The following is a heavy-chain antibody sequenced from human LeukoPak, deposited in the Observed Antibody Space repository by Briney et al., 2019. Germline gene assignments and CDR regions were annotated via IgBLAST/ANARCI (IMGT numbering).Heavy chain of an antibody. D-gene: IGHD3-10*02. CDR3: AELGITMIGGV. V-gene: IGHV3-11*04. J-gene: IGHJ6*04. Sequence: GGSLRLSCAASEFTFSDYFMSWIRQAPGKGLEGISYISGSGNTINYADSVKGRFTISRDNAKNSLYLQMNSLRAEDTAIYYCAELGITMIGGVWGKGTTVTISS. CDR1: EFTFSDYF. CDR2: ISGSGNTI.